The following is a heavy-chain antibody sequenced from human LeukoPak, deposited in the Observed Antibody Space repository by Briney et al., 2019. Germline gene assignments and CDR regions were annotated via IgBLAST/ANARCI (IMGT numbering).Heavy chain of an antibody. J-gene: IGHJ4*02. CDR3: AGGSYYGSGSRPGYLGH. CDR2: MDNFVNK. Sequence: GGSLRLSCAASGFSVNNNYVDWVRQAPGKGLEWVSSMDNFVNKYYADSVQGRFTISRDSSRNTVFLQMNSLTVEDTAVYYCAGGSYYGSGSRPGYLGHWGLGTLVTVSS. CDR1: GFSVNNNY. D-gene: IGHD3-10*01. V-gene: IGHV3-53*01.